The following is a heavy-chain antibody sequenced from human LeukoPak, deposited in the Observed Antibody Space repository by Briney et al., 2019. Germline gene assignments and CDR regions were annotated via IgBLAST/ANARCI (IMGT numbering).Heavy chain of an antibody. CDR1: GGSISSSNW. V-gene: IGHV4-4*02. Sequence: SETLSLTCAVSGGSISSSNWWSWVRQPPGKGLEWIGEIYLIGSTNYNPSLKSRVTISVDTSKNQFSLKLSSVTAADTAVYYFAGVRGGGYFDYWGQGTLVTVSS. D-gene: IGHD3-16*01. CDR2: IYLIGST. J-gene: IGHJ4*02. CDR3: AGVRGGGYFDY.